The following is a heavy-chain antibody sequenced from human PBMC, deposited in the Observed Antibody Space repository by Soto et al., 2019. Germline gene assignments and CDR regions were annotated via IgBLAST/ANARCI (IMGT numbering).Heavy chain of an antibody. CDR2: VYHTGST. D-gene: IGHD3-22*01. V-gene: IGHV4-30-2*01. CDR3: ASGGLIYDHSGYSLPNWFDP. Sequence: PSETLSLTCAVSVVSSSRRTYSWSWILQPPGKGLEWIGFVYHTGSTYYNPSLKSRVTMSVDRSRNQFYLSLRSVTVADTAVYFCASGGLIYDHSGYSLPNWFDPWGQGTLVTAPQ. CDR1: VVSSSRRTYS. J-gene: IGHJ5*02.